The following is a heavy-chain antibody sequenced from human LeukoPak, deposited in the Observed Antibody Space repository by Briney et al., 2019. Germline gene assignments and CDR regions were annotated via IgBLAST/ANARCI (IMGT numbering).Heavy chain of an antibody. V-gene: IGHV4-39*01. CDR2: IYYSGST. CDR3: ATLGYCSGGSCYLAPAYYYYYYGMDV. D-gene: IGHD2-15*01. CDR1: GGSISSSSYY. Sequence: SETLSLTCTVSGGSISSSSYYWGWIRQPPGKGLEWIGSIYYSGSTYYNPSLKSRVTISVDTSKNQFSLKLSSVTAADTAVYYCATLGYCSGGSCYLAPAYYYYYYGMDVWGQGTTVTVSS. J-gene: IGHJ6*02.